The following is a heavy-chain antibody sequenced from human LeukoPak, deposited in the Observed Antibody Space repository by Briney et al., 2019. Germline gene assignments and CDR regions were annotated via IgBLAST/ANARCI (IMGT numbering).Heavy chain of an antibody. CDR3: VGNGYYALDY. V-gene: IGHV4-4*02. J-gene: IGHJ4*02. Sequence: PSETLSLTCAVSGDPINSIDWWSWVRQSPGRGLEWIGEIYHSGGTNYNPSLKSRVTISVDKSKNHLSLKLTSVTAADTAVYFCVGNGYYALDYWGQGALVTVAS. CDR2: IYHSGGT. D-gene: IGHD2/OR15-2a*01. CDR1: GDPINSIDW.